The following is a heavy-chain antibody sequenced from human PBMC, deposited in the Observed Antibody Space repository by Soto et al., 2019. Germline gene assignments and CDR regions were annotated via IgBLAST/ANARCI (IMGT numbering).Heavy chain of an antibody. CDR2: ISYDGSLQ. CDR3: VSDRGYGHASVPYS. J-gene: IGHJ4*02. D-gene: IGHD5-18*01. Sequence: QAQLVESGGGVVQPGRSLRLSCAASGFAFSSYGMHWVRQTPVTGLEWVAVISYDGSLQHYADSVKGRFTISRDNSKNMVLLQMSSLRAEDTAVYYCVSDRGYGHASVPYSWGQGTLVSVSP. CDR1: GFAFSSYG. V-gene: IGHV3-30*03.